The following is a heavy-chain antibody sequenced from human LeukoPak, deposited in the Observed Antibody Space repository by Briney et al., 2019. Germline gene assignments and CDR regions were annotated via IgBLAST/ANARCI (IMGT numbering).Heavy chain of an antibody. D-gene: IGHD2-2*01. V-gene: IGHV4-30-2*01. J-gene: IGHJ5*02. CDR3: ARGGSRYRSSTSCSNWFDP. CDR1: GGSISSGGYS. Sequence: SETLSLTCAVSGGSISSGGYSWSWIRQPPGKGLEWIGYIYHSGSTYYNPSLKSRVTISVDRSKNQFSLKLSSVTAADTAVYYCARGGSRYRSSTSCSNWFDPWGQGTLVTVSS. CDR2: IYHSGST.